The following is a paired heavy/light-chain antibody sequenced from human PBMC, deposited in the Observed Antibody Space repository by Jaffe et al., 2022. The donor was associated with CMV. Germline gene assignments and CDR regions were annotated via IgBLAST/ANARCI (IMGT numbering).Light chain of an antibody. CDR1: SSDIGGYNY. Sequence: QSALTQPASVSGSPGQWITISCTGTSSDIGGYNYVSWYQQHPGKAPKLMIYDVSNRPSGVSNRFSGSKSGNTASLTISGLQAEDEADYYCSSYTSSTTRVFGTGTKVTVL. CDR2: DVS. V-gene: IGLV2-14*03. J-gene: IGLJ1*01. CDR3: SSYTSSTTRV.
Heavy chain of an antibody. Sequence: EVRLVESGGGLVQPGGSLRLSCAASGFIFSGYSMNWVRQAPGKGLEWVSYIRSSSSIIYYAESVKGRFTISRDNAKNSLYLQMNSLRDEDTAVYYCARDLDGYWGFDYWGQGTLVTVSS. V-gene: IGHV3-48*02. D-gene: IGHD2-21*01. CDR3: ARDLDGYWGFDY. CDR1: GFIFSGYS. J-gene: IGHJ4*02. CDR2: IRSSSSII.